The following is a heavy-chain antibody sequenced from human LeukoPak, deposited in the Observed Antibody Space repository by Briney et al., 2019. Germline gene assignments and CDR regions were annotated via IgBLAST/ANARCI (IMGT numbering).Heavy chain of an antibody. CDR1: GYTLTELS. CDR2: FDPEDGET. V-gene: IGHV1-24*01. D-gene: IGHD3-10*01. J-gene: IGHJ4*02. Sequence: ASVKVSCKVSGYTLTELSMHWVRQAPGKGLEGMGGFDPEDGETIYAQKFQGRVTMTEDTSTDTAYMELSSLRSEDTAVYYCATVYGSGTPLGLSMDYWGQGTLVTVSS. CDR3: ATVYGSGTPLGLSMDY.